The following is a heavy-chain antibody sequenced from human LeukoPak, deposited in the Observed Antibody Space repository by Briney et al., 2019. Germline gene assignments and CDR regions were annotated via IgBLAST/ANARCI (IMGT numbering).Heavy chain of an antibody. J-gene: IGHJ6*03. Sequence: SETLSLTRTVSGRPISSYYWRRIRQPPGKGLECIGYIYTSGSTNYNPSLKSRVTISVDTSKNQFSLKLSSVTAADTAVYYCARRGRFGDYYYYMDVWGKGTTVTVSS. CDR2: IYTSGST. D-gene: IGHD3-10*01. CDR1: GRPISSYY. V-gene: IGHV4-4*09. CDR3: ARRGRFGDYYYYMDV.